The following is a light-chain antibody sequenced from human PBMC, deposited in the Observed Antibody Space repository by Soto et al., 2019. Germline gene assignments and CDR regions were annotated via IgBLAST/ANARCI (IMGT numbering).Light chain of an antibody. V-gene: IGLV2-14*01. CDR3: SSYTSSSTLGV. Sequence: LTQPASVSGSPGQSITISCPGTSSDVGGYNYVSWYQQHPGKAPKLMIYDVSNRPSGVSNRFSGSKSGNTASLTISGLQAEDEADYYCSSYTSSSTLGVFGTGTKVTVL. J-gene: IGLJ1*01. CDR2: DVS. CDR1: SSDVGGYNY.